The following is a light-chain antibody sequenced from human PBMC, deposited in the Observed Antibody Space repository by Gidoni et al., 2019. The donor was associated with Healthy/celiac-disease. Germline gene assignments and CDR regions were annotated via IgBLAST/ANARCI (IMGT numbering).Light chain of an antibody. Sequence: EIVMTQSPATLSVSPGERATLSCRASQSVSSNLAWYQQKPGQAPRLLIYDAYTRATGIPARFSGSWSGTEFTLTISSLQSEDFAVYYCQQYNNWPLWTFGQGTKVEIK. CDR2: DAY. V-gene: IGKV3-15*01. CDR3: QQYNNWPLWT. CDR1: QSVSSN. J-gene: IGKJ1*01.